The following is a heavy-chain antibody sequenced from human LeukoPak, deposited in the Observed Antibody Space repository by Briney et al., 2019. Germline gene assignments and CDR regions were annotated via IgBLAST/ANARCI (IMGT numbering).Heavy chain of an antibody. J-gene: IGHJ4*02. D-gene: IGHD3-22*01. CDR2: IRYDGSNK. CDR1: GFTFSSYG. Sequence: GGSLRLSCAASGFTFSSYGMHWVRQAPGKGLEWVAFIRYDGSNKYYADSVKGRFTISRDNAKNSLYLQMNSLRAEDTAVYYCARPNPRDYYDSSGYYLGFDYWGQGTLVTVSS. CDR3: ARPNPRDYYDSSGYYLGFDY. V-gene: IGHV3-30*02.